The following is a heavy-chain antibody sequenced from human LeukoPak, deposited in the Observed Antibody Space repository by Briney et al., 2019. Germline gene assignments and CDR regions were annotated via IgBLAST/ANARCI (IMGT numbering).Heavy chain of an antibody. CDR3: TSSDYYDSSGYSSFDY. CDR1: GFTFSGSA. D-gene: IGHD3-22*01. Sequence: GGSLRLSCAASGFTFSGSAMHWVRQASGKGLEWVGRIRSKANSYATAYAASVKGRFTISRDDSKNTAYLQMNSLKTEDTAVYYCTSSDYYDSSGYSSFDYWGQGTLVTVSS. CDR2: IRSKANSYAT. V-gene: IGHV3-73*01. J-gene: IGHJ4*02.